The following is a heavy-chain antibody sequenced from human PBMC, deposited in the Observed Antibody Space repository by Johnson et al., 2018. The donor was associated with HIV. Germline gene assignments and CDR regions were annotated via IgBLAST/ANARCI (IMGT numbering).Heavy chain of an antibody. Sequence: QVQLVESGGGVVRPGGSLRLSCAASGFTVSSNYMSWVRQAPGKGLEWVAVISYDGSNKYYADSVKGRFTISRDNSKNTMYLQMNSLRAEDTAVYYCARPVAGMNDAFDIWGQGTMVTVSS. V-gene: IGHV3-30-3*01. CDR3: ARPVAGMNDAFDI. CDR1: GFTVSSNY. D-gene: IGHD6-19*01. CDR2: ISYDGSNK. J-gene: IGHJ3*02.